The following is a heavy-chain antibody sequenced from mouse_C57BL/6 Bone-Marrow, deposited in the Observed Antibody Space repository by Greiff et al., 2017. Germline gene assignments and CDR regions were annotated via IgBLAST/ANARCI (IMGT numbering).Heavy chain of an antibody. D-gene: IGHD1-1*01. CDR3: ARDYYGSSFWFAY. Sequence: QVQLQQSGAELAKPGASVKLSCKASGYTFTSYWMHWVKQRPGQGLEWIGYINPSSGYTKYNQKFKDKATLTADKSSSTAYMQLSSLTYEDSAVYYCARDYYGSSFWFAYWGQGTLVTVSA. J-gene: IGHJ3*01. CDR2: INPSSGYT. V-gene: IGHV1-7*01. CDR1: GYTFTSYW.